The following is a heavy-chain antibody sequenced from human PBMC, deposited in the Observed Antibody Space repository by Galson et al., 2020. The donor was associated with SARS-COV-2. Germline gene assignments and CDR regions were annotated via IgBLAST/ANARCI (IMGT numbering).Heavy chain of an antibody. Sequence: SVKVSCKASGFTFTSSAVQWVRQARGQRLEWIGWIVVGSGNTNYAQKFQERVTITRDMSTSTAYMELSSLRSEDTAVYYCAAVHGPTVGATVDYYYYYGMDVWGQGTTVTVSS. J-gene: IGHJ6*02. CDR2: IVVGSGNT. D-gene: IGHD1-26*01. CDR3: AAVHGPTVGATVDYYYYYGMDV. CDR1: GFTFTSSA. V-gene: IGHV1-58*01.